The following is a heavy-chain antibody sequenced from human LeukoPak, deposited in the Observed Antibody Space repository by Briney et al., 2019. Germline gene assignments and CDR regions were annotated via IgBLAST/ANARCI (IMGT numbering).Heavy chain of an antibody. CDR1: GDTFIINV. CDR3: ARVTAAGTWTFDI. D-gene: IGHD6-13*01. J-gene: IGHJ3*02. Sequence: GASVKVSCKASGDTFIINVINWARQATGQGLEWMGWMNPNSGNTGYAQKFQGRVTMTRNISITTAYMELTDLRSEDTAVYYCARVTAAGTWTFDIWGQGTTVTVSS. V-gene: IGHV1-8*02. CDR2: MNPNSGNT.